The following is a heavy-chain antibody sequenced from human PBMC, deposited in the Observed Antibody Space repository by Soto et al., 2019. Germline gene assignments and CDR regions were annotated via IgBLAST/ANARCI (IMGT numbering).Heavy chain of an antibody. Sequence: QVHLVESGGGVVQPGRYLRLSCAVSGFSFSTYGMHWVRQAPGKGLEWLAIISYDGRSIYYADSVKGRFAITRDNSKNTLYLQMHSLRPEHTAVYYCANEERFDYALDSWGLGTLVTVSS. J-gene: IGHJ4*02. CDR3: ANEERFDYALDS. V-gene: IGHV3-30*18. D-gene: IGHD3-9*01. CDR2: ISYDGRSI. CDR1: GFSFSTYG.